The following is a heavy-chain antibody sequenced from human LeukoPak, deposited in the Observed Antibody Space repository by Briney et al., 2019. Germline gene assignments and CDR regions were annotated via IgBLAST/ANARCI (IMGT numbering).Heavy chain of an antibody. CDR1: GGTLSSYA. CDR2: IIPIFGIA. V-gene: IGHV1-69*04. CDR3: ARDKNYDILTGYYKEYYFDY. Sequence: ASVKVSCKASGGTLSSYAISWVRQAPGQGLEWMGRIIPIFGIANYAQKFQGRVTITADKSTSTAYMELSSLRSEDTAVYYCARDKNYDILTGYYKEYYFDYWGQGTLVTVSS. J-gene: IGHJ4*02. D-gene: IGHD3-9*01.